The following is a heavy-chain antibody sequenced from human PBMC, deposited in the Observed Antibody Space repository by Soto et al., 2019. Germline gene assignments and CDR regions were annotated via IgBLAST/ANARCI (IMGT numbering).Heavy chain of an antibody. Sequence: PGESLKISCEGSGYSFTNYWITWVRQMPGKGLEWMGRIDPSDSYSNYSPCFQGHVTISADKSISTAYLQWSCLKASDTAMYYCARQTAYYDGSGYYVYWGQGTLVTVSS. D-gene: IGHD3-22*01. CDR1: GYSFTNYW. V-gene: IGHV5-10-1*01. J-gene: IGHJ4*02. CDR3: ARQTAYYDGSGYYVY. CDR2: IDPSDSYS.